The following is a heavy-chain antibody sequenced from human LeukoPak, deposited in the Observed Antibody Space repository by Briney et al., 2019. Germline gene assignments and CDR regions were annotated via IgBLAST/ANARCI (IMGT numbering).Heavy chain of an antibody. CDR3: ALWSGYYTNDY. J-gene: IGHJ4*02. Sequence: PSETLSPTCAVSGYSISSGYYWGWIRQPPGKGLEWIGSIYHSGSTYYNPSLKSRVTISVDTSKNQFSLKLSSVTAADTAVYYCALWSGYYTNDYWGQGTLVTVSS. CDR2: IYHSGST. D-gene: IGHD3-3*01. CDR1: GYSISSGYY. V-gene: IGHV4-38-2*01.